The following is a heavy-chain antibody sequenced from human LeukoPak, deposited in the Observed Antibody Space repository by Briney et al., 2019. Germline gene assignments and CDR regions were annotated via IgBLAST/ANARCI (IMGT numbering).Heavy chain of an antibody. CDR1: GDSISSSNCY. J-gene: IGHJ4*02. CDR3: ARYYGSGSYYVHFDY. V-gene: IGHV4-39*07. CDR2: IYFSGGT. Sequence: SETLSLTCTVSGDSISSSNCYWGWIRQPPGKGLEWIGSIYFSGGTYYNASIKSRVTISVDTSKNQFSLKLSSVTAADTAVYYCARYYGSGSYYVHFDYWGQGTLVTVSS. D-gene: IGHD3-10*01.